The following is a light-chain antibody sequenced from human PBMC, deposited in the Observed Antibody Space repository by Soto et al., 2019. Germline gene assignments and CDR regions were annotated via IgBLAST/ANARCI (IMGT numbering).Light chain of an antibody. CDR3: SPHSGTTYHYV. CDR1: SRDVGGYNY. J-gene: IGLJ1*01. Sequence: SVLAQPPSASGAFGQSVTISCTGTSRDVGGYNYVSWYQQHPGKAPKLMIYEVSERPSGVPDRFSGSKSGNTASLTVSGLQADDEADYYCSPHSGTTYHYVLGTGTKVTVL. V-gene: IGLV2-8*01. CDR2: EVS.